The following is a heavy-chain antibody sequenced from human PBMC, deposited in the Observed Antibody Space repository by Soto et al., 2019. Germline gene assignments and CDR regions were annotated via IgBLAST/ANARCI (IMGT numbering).Heavy chain of an antibody. CDR1: GFTFSSYW. V-gene: IGHV3-74*01. CDR2: INSDGSST. Sequence: GGSLRLSCAASGFTFSSYWMHWVRQAPGKGLVWVSRINSDGSSTSYADSVKGRFTISRDNAKNTLYLQMNSLRAEDTAVYYCARETGTMVRGVTNYYYYYMDVWGKGTTVTVSS. J-gene: IGHJ6*03. D-gene: IGHD3-10*01. CDR3: ARETGTMVRGVTNYYYYYMDV.